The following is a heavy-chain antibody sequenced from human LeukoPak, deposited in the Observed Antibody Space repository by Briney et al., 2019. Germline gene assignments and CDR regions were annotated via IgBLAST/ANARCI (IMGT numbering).Heavy chain of an antibody. CDR1: GFTFSIYA. CDR3: AKDYDSSGYYILDY. V-gene: IGHV3-23*01. D-gene: IGHD3-22*01. CDR2: ISGRGENA. Sequence: GGSLRLSCAASGFTFSIYAMSWVRQAPGKGLQWVSGISGRGENAYYADSVKGRFTIFRDNSKNTLYLQMNSLRAEDTAVYYCAKDYDSSGYYILDYWGQGTLVTVSS. J-gene: IGHJ4*02.